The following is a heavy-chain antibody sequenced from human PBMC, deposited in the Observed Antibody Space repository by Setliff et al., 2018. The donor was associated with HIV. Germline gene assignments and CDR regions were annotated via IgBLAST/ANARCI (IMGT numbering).Heavy chain of an antibody. CDR2: INLIGRT. CDR1: GGSFSGYY. J-gene: IGHJ5*02. V-gene: IGHV4-34*01. Sequence: SETLSLTCAVYGGSFSGYYWNWIRQPPGKGLEWVGEINLIGRTNYNPSLKSRVTMSVDTSKNQFSLRLTSVSAADTALYYCAGSMGATKGSWFEPWGQGTLVTVSS. D-gene: IGHD1-26*01. CDR3: AGSMGATKGSWFEP.